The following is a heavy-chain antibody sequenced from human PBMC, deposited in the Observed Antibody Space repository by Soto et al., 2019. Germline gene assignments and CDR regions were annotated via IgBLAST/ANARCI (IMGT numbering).Heavy chain of an antibody. J-gene: IGHJ6*02. D-gene: IGHD3-10*01. V-gene: IGHV1-69*13. CDR3: AREYYYGSGSYYNYYYYYGMDV. CDR1: GGIFSSYA. CDR2: IIPIFGTA. Sequence: VASVKVSCKASGGIFSSYAISWVRQAPGQGLEWMGGIIPIFGTANYAQKFQGRVTITADESTSTAYMELSSLGSEDTAVYYCAREYYYGSGSYYNYYYYYGMDVWGQGTTVTVSS.